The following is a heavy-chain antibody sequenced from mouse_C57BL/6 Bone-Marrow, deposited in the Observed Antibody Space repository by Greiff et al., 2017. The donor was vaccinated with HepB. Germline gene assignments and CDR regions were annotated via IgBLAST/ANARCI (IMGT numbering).Heavy chain of an antibody. Sequence: EVQLQQSGAELVRPGASVKLSCTASGFNIKDDYMHWVKQRPEQGLEWIGWIDPENGDTEYASKLQGKATITADTSSNTAYLQLSSLTSEDTAVYYCTSTLMDYWGQGTSVTVSS. CDR1: GFNIKDDY. V-gene: IGHV14-4*01. J-gene: IGHJ4*01. CDR3: TSTLMDY. CDR2: IDPENGDT. D-gene: IGHD2-1*01.